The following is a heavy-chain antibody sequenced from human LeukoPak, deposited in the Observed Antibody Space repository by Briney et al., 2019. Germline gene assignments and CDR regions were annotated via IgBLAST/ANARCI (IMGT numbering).Heavy chain of an antibody. CDR3: ASEDYYGSGSTDY. V-gene: IGHV3-21*01. CDR2: ISSSSSYI. Sequence: GGSLRLSCAASGFTFSSYSMNWVRQAPGKGLEWVSSISSSSSYIYYADSVKGRFTISRDNAKNSLYLQMNSLRAEDTAVYYCASEDYYGSGSTDYWGQGTLVTVSS. D-gene: IGHD3-10*01. J-gene: IGHJ4*02. CDR1: GFTFSSYS.